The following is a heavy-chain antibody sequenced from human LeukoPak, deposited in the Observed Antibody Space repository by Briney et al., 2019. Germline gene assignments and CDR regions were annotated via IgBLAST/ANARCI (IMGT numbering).Heavy chain of an antibody. D-gene: IGHD6-13*01. CDR1: GFTFSSYA. CDR2: ISYDGSNK. CDR3: ARDLAIAAAGTRGLVDY. V-gene: IGHV3-30-3*01. Sequence: GRSLRLSCAASGFTFSSYAMHWVRQAPGKGLEWVAVISYDGSNKYYADSVKGRFTISRDNSKNTLYLQMNSLRAEDTAVYYCARDLAIAAAGTRGLVDYWGQGTLVTVSS. J-gene: IGHJ4*02.